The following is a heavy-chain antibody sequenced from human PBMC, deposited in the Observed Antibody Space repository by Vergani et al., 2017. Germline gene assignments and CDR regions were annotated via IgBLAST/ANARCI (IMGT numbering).Heavy chain of an antibody. D-gene: IGHD2-2*01. V-gene: IGHV3-23*01. CDR1: GFTFSSYA. CDR3: AKSQLPRWWYYGMDV. Sequence: EVQLLESGGGLVQPGGSLRLSCEASGFTFSSYAMGWAGQAPGKGLEWVSAISGSGGSTYYADSVKGRFTISRDNSKNTLYLQMNSLRAEDTVVYYCAKSQLPRWWYYGMDVWGQGTTVTVSS. J-gene: IGHJ6*02. CDR2: ISGSGGST.